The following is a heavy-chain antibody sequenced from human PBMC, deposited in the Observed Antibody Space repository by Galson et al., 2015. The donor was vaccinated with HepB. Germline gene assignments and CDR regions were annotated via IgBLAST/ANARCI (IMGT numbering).Heavy chain of an antibody. V-gene: IGHV3-23*01. CDR3: ARLVRDCSSTSCYTRYFQH. Sequence: SLRLSCAASGFTFSSYAMSWVRQAPGKGLEWVSAISGSGGSTYYADSVKGRFTISRDNSKNTLYLQMNSLRAEDTAVYYCARLVRDCSSTSCYTRYFQHWGQGTLVTASS. D-gene: IGHD2-2*02. J-gene: IGHJ1*01. CDR1: GFTFSSYA. CDR2: ISGSGGST.